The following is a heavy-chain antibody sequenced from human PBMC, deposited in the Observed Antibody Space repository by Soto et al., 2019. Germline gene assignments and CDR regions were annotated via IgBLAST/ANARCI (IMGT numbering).Heavy chain of an antibody. Sequence: QVQLVESGGGVVQPGRSLRLSCAASGFTFSSYGMHWVRQAPGKGLEWVAVIWYDGSNKYYADSVKGRFTISRDNSKNTLYLQMNSLRAEDTALYYCARGTEVMVRGVSDWFDPWGQGTLVTVSS. CDR3: ARGTEVMVRGVSDWFDP. CDR2: IWYDGSNK. V-gene: IGHV3-33*01. J-gene: IGHJ5*02. CDR1: GFTFSSYG. D-gene: IGHD3-10*01.